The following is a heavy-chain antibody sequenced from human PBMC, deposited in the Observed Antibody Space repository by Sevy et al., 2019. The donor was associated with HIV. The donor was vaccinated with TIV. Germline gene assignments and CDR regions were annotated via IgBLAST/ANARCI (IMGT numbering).Heavy chain of an antibody. CDR3: AKDFSDVYYYDSSATVDY. CDR2: ISASGYST. Sequence: GGSLRLSCAASGIAFSTYAMFWVRQAPGKGLEWVSSISASGYSTYYADSVKGRLTLSRDNSRNTLDLQMNSRRADATAVYYCAKDFSDVYYYDSSATVDYWGQGTLVTVSS. CDR1: GIAFSTYA. D-gene: IGHD3-22*01. V-gene: IGHV3-23*01. J-gene: IGHJ4*02.